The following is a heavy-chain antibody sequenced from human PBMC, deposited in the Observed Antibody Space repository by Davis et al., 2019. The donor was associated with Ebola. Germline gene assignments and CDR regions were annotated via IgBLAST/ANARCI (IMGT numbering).Heavy chain of an antibody. Sequence: ASVKVSCKASGYTFTGYYMHWVRQAPGQGLEWMGWINPNSGGTHYAQKFQGRVTMTRDTSISTAYMELSSLRSEDTAVYYCARRRGYLLDYWGQGTLVTVSS. V-gene: IGHV1-2*02. CDR2: INPNSGGT. CDR1: GYTFTGYY. D-gene: IGHD3-22*01. CDR3: ARRRGYLLDY. J-gene: IGHJ4*02.